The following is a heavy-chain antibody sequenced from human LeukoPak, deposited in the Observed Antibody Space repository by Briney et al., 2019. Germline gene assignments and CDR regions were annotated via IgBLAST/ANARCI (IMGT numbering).Heavy chain of an antibody. V-gene: IGHV1-3*01. CDR1: GYTFTSYA. CDR2: INAGNGNT. CDR3: VREDSGYDSTGRFSFDY. Sequence: ASVKVSCKASGYTFTSYAMHWVRQAPGQRLEWMGWINAGNGNTKYSQEFQGRVTMTRDTSISTAYMELSRLRSDDTAVYYCVREDSGYDSTGRFSFDYWGQGTLVTVSS. D-gene: IGHD5-12*01. J-gene: IGHJ4*02.